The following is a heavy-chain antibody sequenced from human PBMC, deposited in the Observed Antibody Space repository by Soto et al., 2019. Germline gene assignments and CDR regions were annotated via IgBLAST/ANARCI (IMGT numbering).Heavy chain of an antibody. V-gene: IGHV4-59*08. CDR1: GGSISSYY. J-gene: IGHJ6*03. CDR3: ARHRGGEWLAKEYQLNRYYYYYYMDV. Sequence: PSETLSLTCTVSGGSISSYYWSWIRQPPGKGLEWIGYIYYSGSTNYNPSLKSRVTISVDTSKNQFSLKLSSVTAADTAVYYCARHRGGEWLAKEYQLNRYYYYYYMDVWGKGTTVTVSS. CDR2: IYYSGST. D-gene: IGHD6-19*01.